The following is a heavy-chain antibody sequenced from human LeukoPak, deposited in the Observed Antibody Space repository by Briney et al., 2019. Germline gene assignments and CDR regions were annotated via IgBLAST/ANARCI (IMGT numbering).Heavy chain of an antibody. CDR2: INPSSGVT. CDR3: AREGSGRSSDAFDI. D-gene: IGHD2-15*01. Sequence: ASVKVSCKASGYTFTGYYMHWVRQAPGQGLEWMGWINPSSGVTNYAQNFQGRVSMTRDTSINTAYMELSSLRSDDTAVYYCAREGSGRSSDAFDIWGQGTMVTVSS. CDR1: GYTFTGYY. J-gene: IGHJ3*02. V-gene: IGHV1-2*02.